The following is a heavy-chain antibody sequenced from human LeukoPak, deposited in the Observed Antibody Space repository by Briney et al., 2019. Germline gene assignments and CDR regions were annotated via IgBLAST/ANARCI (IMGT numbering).Heavy chain of an antibody. CDR2: IYYSGST. Sequence: SQTLSLTCTVSGGSISSGDYYWSWIRQPPGKGLEWIGYIYYSGSTYYNPSLKSRVTISVDTSKSQFSLKLSSVTAADTAVYYCARGYCSGGSCYGGDWFDPWGQGTLVTVSS. J-gene: IGHJ5*02. D-gene: IGHD2-15*01. CDR1: GGSISSGDYY. CDR3: ARGYCSGGSCYGGDWFDP. V-gene: IGHV4-30-4*01.